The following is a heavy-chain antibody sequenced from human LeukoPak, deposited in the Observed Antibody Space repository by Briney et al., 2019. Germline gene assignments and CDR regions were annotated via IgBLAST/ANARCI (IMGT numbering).Heavy chain of an antibody. CDR2: FDLEDGET. CDR3: ATAFRNYDFWSGPGFDY. J-gene: IGHJ4*02. V-gene: IGHV1-24*01. D-gene: IGHD3-3*01. Sequence: ASVKVSFKVSGYTLTELSIHWVRQAPGKGLEWEGGFDLEDGETVYAQKFQGRVTMTEDTSSDTAYMDLSSLRSEDTAVYYCATAFRNYDFWSGPGFDYWGQGTLVTVSS. CDR1: GYTLTELS.